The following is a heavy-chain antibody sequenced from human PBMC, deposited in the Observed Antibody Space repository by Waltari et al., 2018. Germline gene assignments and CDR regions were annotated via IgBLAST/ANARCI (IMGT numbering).Heavy chain of an antibody. D-gene: IGHD5-12*01. CDR2: IHADGNT. CDR3: ARAGLGSPSQWLQLFDS. J-gene: IGHJ4*02. V-gene: IGHV3-53*01. CDR1: GFRVSYNY. Sequence: EELLVESGGGLIQPGGSLRLSCEASGFRVSYNYMSWVRQAPGKRMEWVSVIHADGNTYYGDSVKGRFTISRDISKNTLYLQMNSLTVEDSAMYYCARAGLGSPSQWLQLFDSWGRGTLVTVSA.